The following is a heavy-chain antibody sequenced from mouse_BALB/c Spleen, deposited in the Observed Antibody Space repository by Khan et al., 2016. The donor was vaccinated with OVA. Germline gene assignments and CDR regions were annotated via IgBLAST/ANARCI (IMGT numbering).Heavy chain of an antibody. Sequence: DLVKPGASVKLSCKASGYTFTSYWINWIKQRPGQGLEWIGRIAPGSSNASYNDMFKGKAKLTVATSSSTAYIQLSSLSFEDSAVSFWARENYDGRSCYAMDYWGQGTSVTVSS. CDR1: GYTFTSYW. CDR3: ARENYDGRSCYAMDY. V-gene: IGHV1S41*01. J-gene: IGHJ4*01. CDR2: IAPGSSNA. D-gene: IGHD1-1*01.